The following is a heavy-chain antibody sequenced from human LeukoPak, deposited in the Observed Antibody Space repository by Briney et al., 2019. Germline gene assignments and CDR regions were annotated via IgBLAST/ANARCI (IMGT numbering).Heavy chain of an antibody. V-gene: IGHV4-59*01. J-gene: IGHJ4*02. Sequence: PSETLSLTCTVSGGSISSYYWSWIRXPPXXXXXXIGYIYXSGSTNYNPSLKSRVTISVDTSKNQFSLKLSSVTAADTAVYYCARVGGWNYYGSGSYFDYWGQGTLVTVSS. D-gene: IGHD3-10*01. CDR1: GGSISSYY. CDR2: IYXSGST. CDR3: ARVGGWNYYGSGSYFDY.